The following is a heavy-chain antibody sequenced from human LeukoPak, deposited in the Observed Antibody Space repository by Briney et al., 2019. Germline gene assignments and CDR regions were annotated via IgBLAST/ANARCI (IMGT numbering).Heavy chain of an antibody. V-gene: IGHV3-23*01. CDR2: IRAGGGST. J-gene: IGHJ5*02. CDR3: AKDGGSGMGFDP. Sequence: PGGSLRLSCAASGFIFSRYAMSWVRQAPGKGLEWVSGIRAGGGSTNFADSVRGRFTLSTDNSKNTLYLQMNSLRAEDAAIYYCAKDGGSGMGFDPWGQGTLVTVSS. CDR1: GFIFSRYA. D-gene: IGHD3-10*01.